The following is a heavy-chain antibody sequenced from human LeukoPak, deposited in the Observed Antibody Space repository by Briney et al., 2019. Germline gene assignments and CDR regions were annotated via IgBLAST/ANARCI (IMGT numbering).Heavy chain of an antibody. CDR2: ISYDGSNK. V-gene: IGHV3-30-3*01. CDR1: GFTFSSYA. J-gene: IGHJ4*02. D-gene: IGHD1-26*01. CDR3: ARDPRTGSYCPHFDY. Sequence: GGSLRLSCAASGFTFSSYAMHWVRQAPGKGLEWVAVISYDGSNKYYANSVKGRFTISRDNSKNTLYLQMNSLRAEDTAVYYCARDPRTGSYCPHFDYWGQGTLVTVSS.